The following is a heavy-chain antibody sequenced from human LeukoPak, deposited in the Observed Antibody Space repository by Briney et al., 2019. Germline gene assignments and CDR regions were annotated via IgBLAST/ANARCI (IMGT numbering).Heavy chain of an antibody. V-gene: IGHV3-9*01. J-gene: IGHJ3*02. CDR3: ARGAVAGTQKDAFDI. D-gene: IGHD6-19*01. CDR2: ISWNSGSI. CDR1: GLTFDDYA. Sequence: PGGSLRLSCAASGLTFDDYAMHWVRQAPGKGLEWVSGISWNSGSIGYADSVKGRFTISRDNAKNSLYMQMNSLRAEDTALYYCARGAVAGTQKDAFDIWGQGTMVTVSS.